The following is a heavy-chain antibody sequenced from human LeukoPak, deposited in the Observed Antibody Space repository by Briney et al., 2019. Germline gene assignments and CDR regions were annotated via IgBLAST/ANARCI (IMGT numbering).Heavy chain of an antibody. V-gene: IGHV1-2*02. CDR3: ARVSSIAAASNWFDP. J-gene: IGHJ5*02. CDR1: GYTFTGYY. D-gene: IGHD6-13*01. Sequence: GASVKVSCKASGYTFTGYYMHWVRQAPGQGLEWMGWNNPNSGGTNNAQKFQGRVTMTRDTSISTAYMELSRLRSDDTAVYYCARVSSIAAASNWFDPWGQGTLVTVSS. CDR2: NNPNSGGT.